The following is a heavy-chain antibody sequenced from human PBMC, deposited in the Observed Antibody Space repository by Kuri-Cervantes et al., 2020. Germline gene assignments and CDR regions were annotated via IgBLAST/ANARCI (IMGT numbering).Heavy chain of an antibody. CDR2: ISWNSGSI. CDR1: GGSISSYY. CDR3: AKDTAMEDYYGMDV. Sequence: GGSLRLSCTVSGGSISSYYWSWIRQPPGKGLEWVSGISWNSGSIGYADSVKGRFTISRDNAKNSLYLQMNSLRAEDTALYYCAKDTAMEDYYGMDVWGQGTTVTVSS. J-gene: IGHJ6*02. D-gene: IGHD5-18*01. V-gene: IGHV3-9*01.